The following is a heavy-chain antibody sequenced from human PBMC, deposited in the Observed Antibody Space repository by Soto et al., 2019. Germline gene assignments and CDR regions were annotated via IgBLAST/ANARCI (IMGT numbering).Heavy chain of an antibody. Sequence: QPGGSLRLSCAASGFTFSSYAMHWVRQAPGKGLEYVSAISSNGGSTYYANSVKGRFTISRDNSKNTLYLQMGSLRAEDMAVYYCARGITYGSGSRDYYYMDAWGKGTTVTVSS. V-gene: IGHV3-64*01. CDR1: GFTFSSYA. J-gene: IGHJ6*03. D-gene: IGHD3-10*01. CDR2: ISSNGGST. CDR3: ARGITYGSGSRDYYYMDA.